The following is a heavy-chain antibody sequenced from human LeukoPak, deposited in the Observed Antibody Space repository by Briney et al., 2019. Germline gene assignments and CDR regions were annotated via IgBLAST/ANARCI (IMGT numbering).Heavy chain of an antibody. CDR3: ARVAGYCSTTSNCYFDY. V-gene: IGHV3-11*04. Sequence: GGSLRLSCAASGFTFRDYYMTWVRQAPGKGLDWVSYIGKTGSPIYYADSVKGRFTISRDNAKNSLYLHMNSLRAEDTAVYYCARVAGYCSTTSNCYFDYWGQGTLVTVSS. D-gene: IGHD2/OR15-2a*01. J-gene: IGHJ4*02. CDR2: IGKTGSPI. CDR1: GFTFRDYY.